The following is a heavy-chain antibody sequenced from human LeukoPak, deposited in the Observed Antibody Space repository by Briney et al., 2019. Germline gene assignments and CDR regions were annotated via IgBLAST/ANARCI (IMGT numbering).Heavy chain of an antibody. CDR2: INPNSGST. CDR3: ARGSGLVGATTIYY. Sequence: ASVKVSCKASGYTFTGYYMNGVRQAPGQGLEWMGWINPNSGSTNYAQRFQGRVTMTRDTSISTAYMELRSLRSDDTAVYYCARGSGLVGATTIYYWGQGTLVTVSS. J-gene: IGHJ4*02. CDR1: GYTFTGYY. V-gene: IGHV1-2*02. D-gene: IGHD1-26*01.